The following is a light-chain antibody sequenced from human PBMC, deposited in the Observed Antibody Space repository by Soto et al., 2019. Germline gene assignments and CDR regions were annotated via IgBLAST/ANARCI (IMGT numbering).Light chain of an antibody. CDR2: AAS. Sequence: DMQMIQSGTTVARSVGRRVNITCRASQDISDYLAWYQQRPGKAPKLLIYAASTLQSGVPSRFSGSGSGTEFTLTISSLQPEDFATYYCQQLNSYPISVGQGARLEI. J-gene: IGKJ5*01. CDR3: QQLNSYPIS. CDR1: QDISDY. V-gene: IGKV1-9*01.